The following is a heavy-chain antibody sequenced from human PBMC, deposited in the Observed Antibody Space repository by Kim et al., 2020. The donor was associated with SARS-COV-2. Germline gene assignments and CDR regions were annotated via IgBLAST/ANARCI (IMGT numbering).Heavy chain of an antibody. J-gene: IGHJ4*02. CDR1: GFTVSSNY. CDR3: ARVREPYSSGWSYFDY. V-gene: IGHV3-53*04. CDR2: IYSGGST. D-gene: IGHD6-19*01. Sequence: GGSLRLSCAASGFTVSSNYMSWVRQAPGKGLEWVSVIYSGGSTYYADSVKGRFTISRHNSKNTLYLQMNSLRAEDTAVYYCARVREPYSSGWSYFDYWGQGTLVTVSS.